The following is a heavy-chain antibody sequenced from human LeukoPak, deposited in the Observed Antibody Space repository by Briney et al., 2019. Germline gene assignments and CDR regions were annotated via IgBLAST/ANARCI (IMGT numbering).Heavy chain of an antibody. CDR1: GFTFSSYS. CDR2: ISSSSSYI. V-gene: IGHV3-21*01. J-gene: IGHJ6*02. CDR3: ARGRVTTLDDAYYGMDV. Sequence: GGSLRLSCAASGFTFSSYSMNWVRQAPGKGLEWVSSISSSSSYIYYADSVKGRFTISRDNAKNSLYLQMNSLRAEATAVYYCARGRVTTLDDAYYGMDVWGQGTTVTVSS. D-gene: IGHD4-11*01.